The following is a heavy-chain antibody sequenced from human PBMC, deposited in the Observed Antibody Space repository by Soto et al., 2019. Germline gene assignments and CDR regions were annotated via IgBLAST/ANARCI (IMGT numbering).Heavy chain of an antibody. CDR3: ARERGAGTYQGFDY. J-gene: IGHJ4*02. D-gene: IGHD1-26*01. CDR2: IYHSGNT. V-gene: IGHV4-4*02. Sequence: QVQLQESGPGLVKPSGTLSLTCAVSGGSISTNNWWHWVRQPPGKGLEWIGEIYHSGNTNYSPSLKSRVTMSVDQSKNQFSLTLNSVTAADTAVYYCARERGAGTYQGFDYWGQGTLVTVSS. CDR1: GGSISTNNW.